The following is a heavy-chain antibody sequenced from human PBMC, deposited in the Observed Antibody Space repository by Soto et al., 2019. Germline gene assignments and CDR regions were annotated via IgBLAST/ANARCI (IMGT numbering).Heavy chain of an antibody. D-gene: IGHD3-22*01. CDR3: ARNYYDSSGYYEFYPPPI. CDR2: ISYDGSNK. J-gene: IGHJ4*02. V-gene: IGHV3-30-3*01. CDR1: GFTFSSYA. Sequence: PGGSLRLSCAASGFTFSSYAMHWVRQAPGKELEWVAVISYDGSNKYYADSVKGRFTISRDNSKNTLYLQMNSLRAEDTAVYYCARNYYDSSGYYEFYPPPIWGQGTLVTVSS.